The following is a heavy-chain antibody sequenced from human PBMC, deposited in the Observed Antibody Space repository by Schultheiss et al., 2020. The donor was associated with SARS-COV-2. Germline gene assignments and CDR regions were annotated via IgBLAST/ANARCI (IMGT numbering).Heavy chain of an antibody. Sequence: SQTLSLTCAVYGGSFSGYYWSWIRQPAGKGLEWIGRIYTSGSTNYNPSLKSRVTMSVDTSKNQFSLKLSSVTAADTAVYYCARDRGTYSNYAHDAFDIWGQGTMVTVSS. V-gene: IGHV4-4*07. CDR3: ARDRGTYSNYAHDAFDI. J-gene: IGHJ3*02. CDR1: GGSFSGYY. CDR2: IYTSGST. D-gene: IGHD4-11*01.